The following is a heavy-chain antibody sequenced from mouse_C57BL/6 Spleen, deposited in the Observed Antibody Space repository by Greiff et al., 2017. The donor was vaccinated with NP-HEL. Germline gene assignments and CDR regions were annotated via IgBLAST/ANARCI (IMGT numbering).Heavy chain of an antibody. J-gene: IGHJ4*01. D-gene: IGHD3-2*02. Sequence: VQLQQSGAELVRPGTSVKMSCKASGYTFTNYWIGWAKQRPGHGLEWIGDIYPGGGYTNYNEKFKGKATLTADKSSSTAYMQFSSLTSEDSAIYDCARGAQAHAMDYWGQGTSVTVSS. CDR1: GYTFTNYW. CDR3: ARGAQAHAMDY. V-gene: IGHV1-63*01. CDR2: IYPGGGYT.